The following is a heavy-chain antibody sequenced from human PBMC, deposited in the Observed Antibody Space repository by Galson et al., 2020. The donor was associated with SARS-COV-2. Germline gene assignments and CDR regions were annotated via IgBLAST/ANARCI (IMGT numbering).Heavy chain of an antibody. J-gene: IGHJ4*02. D-gene: IGHD2-15*01. CDR1: GFTFTNYA. V-gene: IGHV3-23*01. CDR3: ARGDTGYYSSLEY. CDR2: INYSGTST. Sequence: TGGSLRLSCAASGFTFTNYAFSWVRQAPGKGLEWVSTINYSGTSTYYADSVRGRFIISRDNSQNILHLQMNSLRAEDTAVYFCARGDTGYYSSLEYWGQGTLVTVSS.